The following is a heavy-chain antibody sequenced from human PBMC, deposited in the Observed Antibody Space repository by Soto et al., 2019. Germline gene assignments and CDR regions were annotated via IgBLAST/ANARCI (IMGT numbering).Heavy chain of an antibody. D-gene: IGHD3-22*01. Sequence: PGGSLRVSCAASGFTFSSYDMHWVRQATGKGLEWVSAIGTAGDTYYPGSVKGRFTISRENAKNSLYLQMNSLRAEDTAVYYCARFPRYYDSSGYPSYYYYGMDVWGQGTTVTVSS. CDR2: IGTAGDT. V-gene: IGHV3-13*01. J-gene: IGHJ6*02. CDR3: ARFPRYYDSSGYPSYYYYGMDV. CDR1: GFTFSSYD.